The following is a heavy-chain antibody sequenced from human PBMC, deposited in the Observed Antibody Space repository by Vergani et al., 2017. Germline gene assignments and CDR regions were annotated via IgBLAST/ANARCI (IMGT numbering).Heavy chain of an antibody. D-gene: IGHD3-22*01. Sequence: QVQVVESGGGLVNPAGSLRLSCAASGFTFSDYYMSWILQAPGKGLEWVSCMSSSGTTIYYADSVKGRFTISRDNAKNSLCLQVNSLSDEDTAVYYCARMPNCDVIIGNYDVGLFDCCGQGAPVTASS. V-gene: IGHV3-11*04. CDR2: MSSSGTTI. J-gene: IGHJ4*02. CDR3: ARMPNCDVIIGNYDVGLFDC. CDR1: GFTFSDYY.